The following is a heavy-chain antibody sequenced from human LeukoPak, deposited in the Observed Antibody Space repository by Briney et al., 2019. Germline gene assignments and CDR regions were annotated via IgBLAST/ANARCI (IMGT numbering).Heavy chain of an antibody. V-gene: IGHV3-33*01. CDR3: ARDYCSSTGCYVGARVTWFDP. CDR2: IWYDGSNK. J-gene: IGHJ5*02. CDR1: GFTFSSYG. Sequence: PGRSLRLSCAASGFTFSSYGMHWVRQAPGKGLEWVAVIWYDGSNKYYADSVKGRLTISRDNSKNTLYLQMNSLRAEDTAVYYCARDYCSSTGCYVGARVTWFDPWGQGTLVTVSS. D-gene: IGHD2-2*01.